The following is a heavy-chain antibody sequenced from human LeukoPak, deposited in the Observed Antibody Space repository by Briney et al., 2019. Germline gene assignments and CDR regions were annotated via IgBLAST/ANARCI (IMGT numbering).Heavy chain of an antibody. D-gene: IGHD3-10*01. Sequence: GASVKVSCKAFGYTFTSNYMHWVRQAPGQGPEWMGVISPSGGSTTYAQKFQGRVTLTRDMSTSTDYLELSSLRSEDTAVYYCARALYYYGSGVSNWFDPWGQGTLVTVSS. CDR3: ARALYYYGSGVSNWFDP. CDR2: ISPSGGST. CDR1: GYTFTSNY. V-gene: IGHV1-46*01. J-gene: IGHJ5*02.